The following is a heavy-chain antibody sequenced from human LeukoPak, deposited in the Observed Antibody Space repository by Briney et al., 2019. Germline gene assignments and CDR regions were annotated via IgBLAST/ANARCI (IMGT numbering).Heavy chain of an antibody. CDR1: GYTFTSYG. J-gene: IGHJ6*03. CDR2: ISAYSGNK. Sequence: GSVKVSCKASGYTFTSYGMSWVRQAPGQGLEWVGWISAYSGNKNYANKLQGRFTITTDKSTSTAYLQMRSLRSDDTAVYYWARGLQDWVVATPSYIDVWGKGTTVTVSS. D-gene: IGHD2-15*01. CDR3: ARGLQDWVVATPSYIDV. V-gene: IGHV1-18*01.